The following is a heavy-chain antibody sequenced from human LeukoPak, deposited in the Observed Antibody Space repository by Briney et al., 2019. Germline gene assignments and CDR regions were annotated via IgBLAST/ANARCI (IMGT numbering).Heavy chain of an antibody. J-gene: IGHJ4*02. CDR1: GGTFSSYA. V-gene: IGHV1-69*13. D-gene: IGHD2-2*01. CDR3: ARGPWGEYCSSTSCPWDY. Sequence: SVKVSCKASGGTFSSYAISWVRQAPGQGLEWMGGIIPIFGTANYAQKFQGRVTITADESTSTAYMELSSLRSEDTAVYYCARGPWGEYCSSTSCPWDYWGQGTLVTVSS. CDR2: IIPIFGTA.